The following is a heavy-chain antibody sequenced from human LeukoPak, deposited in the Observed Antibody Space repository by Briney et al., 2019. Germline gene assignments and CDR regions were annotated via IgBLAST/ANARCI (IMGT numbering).Heavy chain of an antibody. CDR1: GGSISSSSYY. J-gene: IGHJ3*02. CDR2: IYYSGST. V-gene: IGHV4-39*01. CDR3: ARPDTYYYDSSGYPAAFDI. Sequence: SETLSLTCTVSGGSISSSSYYWGWIRQPPGKGQEWIGSIYYSGSTYYNPSLKSRVTISVDTSKNQFSLKLSSVTAADTAVYYCARPDTYYYDSSGYPAAFDIWGQGTMVTVSS. D-gene: IGHD3-22*01.